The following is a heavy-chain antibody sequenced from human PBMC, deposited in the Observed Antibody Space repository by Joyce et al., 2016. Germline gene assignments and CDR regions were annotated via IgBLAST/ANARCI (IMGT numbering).Heavy chain of an antibody. CDR1: GGSISGSGYY. V-gene: IGHV4-31*03. CDR2: VHDSGTT. Sequence: QVHLQESGPGLVKPSQTLSLTCTVSGGSISGSGYYWSWIRQHPEKGLEWIGYVHDSGTTYYSASFKSRVTMSVDTSKNEFSLKLRSMTTADSAVYYCVRETTRGVWFDPWGQGTLVTVSS. J-gene: IGHJ5*02. CDR3: VRETTRGVWFDP. D-gene: IGHD3-10*01.